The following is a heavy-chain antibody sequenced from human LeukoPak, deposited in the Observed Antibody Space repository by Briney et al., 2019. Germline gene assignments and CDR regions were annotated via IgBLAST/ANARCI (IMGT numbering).Heavy chain of an antibody. CDR3: STTPRGWAPPQTSYYSYYMDV. V-gene: IGHV3-48*03. D-gene: IGHD6-19*01. Sequence: GGSLRLSCAASGFTFSSYAMNWVRQAPGEGLEWVSYINGPASNIFYADSVKGRFTISRDNAKNSLYLQMNSLRVADTAVYYCSTTPRGWAPPQTSYYSYYMDVWGKGTTVTISS. CDR2: INGPASNI. J-gene: IGHJ6*03. CDR1: GFTFSSYA.